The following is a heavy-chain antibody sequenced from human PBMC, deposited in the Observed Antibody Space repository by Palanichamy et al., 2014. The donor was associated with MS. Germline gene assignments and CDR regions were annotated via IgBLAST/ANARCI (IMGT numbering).Heavy chain of an antibody. CDR3: ARSGWTVYYFDY. V-gene: IGHV3-23*04. D-gene: IGHD6-19*01. Sequence: EVQLVESGGGLVQPGGSLRLSCAASGFTFSSFAMNWVRQAPGKGLEWVSAISGRGGSTDYSDSVKGRFTISRDNSENTLYLQMNSLRAEDTAVYYCARSGWTVYYFDYWGQGTLVTVSS. J-gene: IGHJ4*02. CDR1: GFTFSSFA. CDR2: ISGRGGST.